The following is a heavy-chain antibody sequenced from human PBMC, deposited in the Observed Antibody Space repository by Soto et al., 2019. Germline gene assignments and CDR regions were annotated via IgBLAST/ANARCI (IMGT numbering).Heavy chain of an antibody. CDR3: ARHGFGPLHGLVDV. CDR1: GGSITNYY. J-gene: IGHJ6*02. D-gene: IGHD3-10*01. CDR2: INYDGYS. V-gene: IGHV4-59*08. Sequence: QVELQESGPGLVKPSETLSLTCTVSGGSITNYYCSWFRQPPGKGLEWIGYINYDGYSAYNLSLNRRVTLSMDASKTQFSLRLESVTATDTAVYYCARHGFGPLHGLVDVWGPGTTVIVSS.